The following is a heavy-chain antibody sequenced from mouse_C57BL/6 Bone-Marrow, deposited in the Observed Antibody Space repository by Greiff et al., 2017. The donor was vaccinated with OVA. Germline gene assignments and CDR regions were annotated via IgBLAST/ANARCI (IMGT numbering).Heavy chain of an antibody. V-gene: IGHV1-59*01. Sequence: VQLQQPGAELVRPGTSVKLSCKASGYTFTSYWMHWVKQRPGQGLEWIGVIDPSDSYTNYNQKFKGKATLTVDTSSSTAYMQLSSLTSEDSAVDYCARRGLCWYFDVWGTGTTVTVSS. CDR2: IDPSDSYT. CDR3: ARRGLCWYFDV. D-gene: IGHD1-1*02. J-gene: IGHJ1*03. CDR1: GYTFTSYW.